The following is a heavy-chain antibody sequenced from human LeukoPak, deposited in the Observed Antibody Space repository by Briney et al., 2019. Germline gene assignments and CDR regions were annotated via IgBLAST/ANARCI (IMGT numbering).Heavy chain of an antibody. CDR3: ARDGLYYYDSSGLFFY. CDR2: IKQDGSEK. J-gene: IGHJ4*02. V-gene: IGHV3-7*01. D-gene: IGHD3-22*01. Sequence: PGGSLRLSCAASGFTFSSYSMNWVRQAPGKGLEWVANIKQDGSEKYYVDSVKGRFTISRDNAKNSLYLQMNSLRAEDTAVYYCARDGLYYYDSSGLFFYWGQGTLVTVSS. CDR1: GFTFSSYS.